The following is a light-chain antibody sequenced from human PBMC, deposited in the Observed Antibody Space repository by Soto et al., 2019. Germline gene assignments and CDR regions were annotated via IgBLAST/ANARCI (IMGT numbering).Light chain of an antibody. V-gene: IGLV2-14*03. CDR3: SSYAGTSTLVV. CDR1: SSDVGGYNY. CDR2: DVT. Sequence: QSALTQPASVSGSPGQSITISCTGTSSDVGGYNYVSWYQHYPGRAPKLMIYDVTNRPSGVSNRFTGSKSGNTASLTISGLQAEDEADYFCSSYAGTSTLVVFGGGTKLTVL. J-gene: IGLJ3*02.